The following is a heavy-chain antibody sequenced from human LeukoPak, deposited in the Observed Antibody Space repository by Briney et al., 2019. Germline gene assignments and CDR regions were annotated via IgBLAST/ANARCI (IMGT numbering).Heavy chain of an antibody. D-gene: IGHD6-19*01. CDR2: IIPIFGTA. CDR1: GGTFSSYA. V-gene: IGHV1-69*06. J-gene: IGHJ3*02. Sequence: SVKVSCKASGGTFSSYAISWVRQAPGQGLEWMGGIIPIFGTANYAQKFQGRVTITADRSTSTAYMELSSLRSEDTAVYYCARDAIQWLVLSAFDIWGQGTMVTVSS. CDR3: ARDAIQWLVLSAFDI.